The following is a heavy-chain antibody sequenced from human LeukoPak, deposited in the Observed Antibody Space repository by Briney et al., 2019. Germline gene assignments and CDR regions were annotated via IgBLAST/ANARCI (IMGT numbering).Heavy chain of an antibody. J-gene: IGHJ4*02. Sequence: ASVKVSCKASGYTFTNSYIQWVRQAPGQGLEWMGWINGNSGGTKYAQKFQGRVTMTRDTSISTAYIELSRLTSDDTAVYYCARDPPTSAELDSWGQGTLVTVSS. CDR1: GYTFTNSY. V-gene: IGHV1-2*02. CDR3: ARDPPTSAELDS. CDR2: INGNSGGT. D-gene: IGHD3-10*01.